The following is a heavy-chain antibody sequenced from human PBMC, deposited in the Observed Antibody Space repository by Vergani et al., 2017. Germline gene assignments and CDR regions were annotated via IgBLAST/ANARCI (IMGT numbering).Heavy chain of an antibody. Sequence: EVQLVESGGGLVQPGGSLRLSCAASGFTFSSYDMHWVRQATGKGLEWVSAIGTAGDTYYPGSVKGRFTISRDNSKNTLYLQMNSLRAEDTALYYCARATVTTLYYFDYWGQGTLVTVSS. V-gene: IGHV3-13*01. CDR1: GFTFSSYD. D-gene: IGHD4-17*01. CDR3: ARATVTTLYYFDY. CDR2: IGTAGDT. J-gene: IGHJ4*02.